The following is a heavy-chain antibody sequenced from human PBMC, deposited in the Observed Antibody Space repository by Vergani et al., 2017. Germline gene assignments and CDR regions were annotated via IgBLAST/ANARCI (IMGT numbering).Heavy chain of an antibody. D-gene: IGHD3-3*01. CDR2: IYYGGSS. V-gene: IGHV4-59*01. J-gene: IGHJ5*02. CDR1: GGAISSFY. Sequence: QVQLQESGPGLVKPSETLSLTCIVSGGAISSFYWSWIRQPPGKGLEWIGYIYYGGSSNYNPSLRSRVTISLDTSKNQFSLKLSSETTADTAVYYCTRYYEGGFDPWGQGTLVTVSS. CDR3: TRYYEGGFDP.